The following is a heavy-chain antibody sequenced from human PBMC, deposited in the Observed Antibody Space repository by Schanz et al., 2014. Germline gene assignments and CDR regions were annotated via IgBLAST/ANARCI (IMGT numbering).Heavy chain of an antibody. CDR2: MSYDGSIK. J-gene: IGHJ4*02. D-gene: IGHD2-2*01. V-gene: IGHV3-30*18. CDR1: GFTFSSYG. Sequence: QVQLVESGGGVVQPGRSLRLSCAASGFTFSSYGMHWVRQAPGKGLEWVAAMSYDGSIKYYGDSVKGRFTISRDNSKNTLYLHMNTLRSEDTAVYYCAKDSTHIDIVLVPTAIDYWGRGTLXTVSS. CDR3: AKDSTHIDIVLVPTAIDY.